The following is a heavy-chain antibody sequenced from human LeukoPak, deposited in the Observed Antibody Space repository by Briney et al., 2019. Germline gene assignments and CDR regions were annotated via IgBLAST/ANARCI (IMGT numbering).Heavy chain of an antibody. CDR3: ARHRITMVRGLMDV. Sequence: SETLSLTCAVYGGSFSGCYWSWIRQPPGKGLEWIGEINHSGSTNYNPSLKSRVTISVDTSKNQFSLKLSSVTAADTAVYYCARHRITMVRGLMDVWGKGTTVTISS. CDR1: GGSFSGCY. V-gene: IGHV4-34*01. CDR2: INHSGST. D-gene: IGHD3-10*01. J-gene: IGHJ6*04.